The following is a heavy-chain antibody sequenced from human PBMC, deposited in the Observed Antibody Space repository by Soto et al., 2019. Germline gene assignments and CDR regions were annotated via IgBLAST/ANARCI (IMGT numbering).Heavy chain of an antibody. CDR2: IYPGDSDT. J-gene: IGHJ6*02. CDR3: ARVVVVAATRHYYYYYGMDV. CDR1: GYSFISYW. V-gene: IGHV5-51*01. D-gene: IGHD2-15*01. Sequence: PGESLKISCKGSGYSFISYWIGWVRQMPGKGLEWMGIIYPGDSDTRYSPSFQGQVTISADKSISTAYLQWSSLKASDTAMYYCARVVVVAATRHYYYYYGMDVWGQGTTVTVSS.